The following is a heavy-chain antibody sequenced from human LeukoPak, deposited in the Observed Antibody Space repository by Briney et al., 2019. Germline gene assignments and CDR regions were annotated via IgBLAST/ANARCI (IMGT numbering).Heavy chain of an antibody. Sequence: GGSLRLSCAASGFTFSSYAMSWVRQAPGKGLEWVSAISGSGGSTYYADSVKGRFTISRDNSKNTLYLQMNSLRAEDTAVYYCAKSSYYDSSGYYREYYFDYWGQGTLVTVSS. J-gene: IGHJ4*02. V-gene: IGHV3-23*01. CDR3: AKSSYYDSSGYYREYYFDY. D-gene: IGHD3-22*01. CDR2: ISGSGGST. CDR1: GFTFSSYA.